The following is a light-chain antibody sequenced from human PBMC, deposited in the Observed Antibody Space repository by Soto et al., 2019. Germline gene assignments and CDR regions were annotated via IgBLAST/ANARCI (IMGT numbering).Light chain of an antibody. J-gene: IGLJ3*02. CDR2: SNN. CDR3: ASWDDSLNGGV. V-gene: IGLV1-44*01. CDR1: SSNIGSNI. Sequence: QSVLTQPPSSSGTPGQRVTFSCSGSSSNIGSNIVNWYQQLPGTAPRLLIYSNNQRPSGVPDRFSGSKSGTSASLAISGLQSEDEADYYCASWDDSLNGGVFGGGTKLTVL.